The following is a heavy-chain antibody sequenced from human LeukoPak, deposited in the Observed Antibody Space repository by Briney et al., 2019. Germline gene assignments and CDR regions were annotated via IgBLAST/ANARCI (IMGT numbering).Heavy chain of an antibody. J-gene: IGHJ4*02. D-gene: IGHD4-11*01. V-gene: IGHV4-4*07. CDR1: GGSINNYY. CDR3: ARSPRDSNWLDY. CDR2: IYSSGST. Sequence: SETLSLTCTVSGGSINNYYWSWMRQPAGKGLEWIGRIYSSGSTNYNPSLKSRVTVSVDTPKNQFSLKLSSVTAADTAIYYCARSPRDSNWLDYWGQGTLVTVSS.